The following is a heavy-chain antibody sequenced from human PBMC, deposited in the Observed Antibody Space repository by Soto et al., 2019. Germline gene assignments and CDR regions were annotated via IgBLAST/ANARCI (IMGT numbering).Heavy chain of an antibody. Sequence: QSQTLSLTCAISGDSVSSNSAAWNWIRQSPSRGLEWLGRTYYRSKWYNDYAVSVKSRITINPDTSKNQFSLQLNSVTPEDTAVYYCAREEVGYSSGWYQNSGSFDYWGQGTLVTVSS. CDR1: GDSVSSNSAA. CDR3: AREEVGYSSGWYQNSGSFDY. V-gene: IGHV6-1*01. J-gene: IGHJ4*02. D-gene: IGHD6-19*01. CDR2: TYYRSKWYN.